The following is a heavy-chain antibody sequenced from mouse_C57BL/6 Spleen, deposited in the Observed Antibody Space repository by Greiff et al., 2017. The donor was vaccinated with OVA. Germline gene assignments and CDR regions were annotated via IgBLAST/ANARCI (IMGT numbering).Heavy chain of an antibody. V-gene: IGHV1-64*01. Sequence: QVHVKPPGAELVKPGASVKLSCKASGYTFTSYWMHWVKQRPGQGLEWIGMLHPNRGTPNYNEKFKSKATLTVDKSSSTAYMQLSSLTSEDSAVYYCARSQLTGPDYYAMDYGGQGTSVTVSS. CDR2: LHPNRGTP. J-gene: IGHJ4*01. CDR1: GYTFTSYW. D-gene: IGHD4-1*01. CDR3: ARSQLTGPDYYAMDY.